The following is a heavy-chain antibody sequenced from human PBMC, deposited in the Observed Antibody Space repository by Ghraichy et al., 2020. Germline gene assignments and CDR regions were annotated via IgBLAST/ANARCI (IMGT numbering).Heavy chain of an antibody. D-gene: IGHD2-8*02. V-gene: IGHV3-30*18. CDR3: AKEAGGVSENYIDY. CDR2: ISYDGSQK. Sequence: GESLNISCTASGFTFRSYGMYWVRQAPGKGLEWVALISYDGSQKYYADSVKGRFTISRDNSKNTVYLQVNSLGAEDTAVFYCAKEAGGVSENYIDYWGQGTLVTVSS. CDR1: GFTFRSYG. J-gene: IGHJ4*02.